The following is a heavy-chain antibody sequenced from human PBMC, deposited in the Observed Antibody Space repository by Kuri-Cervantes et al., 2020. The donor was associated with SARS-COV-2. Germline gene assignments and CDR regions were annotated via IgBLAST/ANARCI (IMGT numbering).Heavy chain of an antibody. CDR3: ARGPLGSYDFWSGYYHNYDY. D-gene: IGHD3-3*01. CDR1: GYTFTSYY. Sequence: ASVKVSCKASGYTFTSYYMHWVRQAPGQGLEWMGIINPSGSSTSYAQKFQGRVTMTRDTSTSTVYMELSSLRSEDTAVYYCARGPLGSYDFWSGYYHNYDYWGQGTLVTVSS. V-gene: IGHV1-46*01. CDR2: INPSGSST. J-gene: IGHJ4*02.